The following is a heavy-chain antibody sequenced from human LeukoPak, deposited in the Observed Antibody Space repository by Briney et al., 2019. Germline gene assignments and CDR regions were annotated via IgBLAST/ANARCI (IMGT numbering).Heavy chain of an antibody. D-gene: IGHD4/OR15-4a*01. CDR3: ASGRLVYGGLDY. J-gene: IGHJ4*02. V-gene: IGHV1-69*01. Sequence: APVKVSCKASGGTFSSYAISWVRQAPGQGLEWMGGIIPIFGTANYAQKFQGRVTITADESTSTAYMELSSLRSEDTAVYYCASGRLVYGGLDYWGQGTLVTVSS. CDR2: IIPIFGTA. CDR1: GGTFSSYA.